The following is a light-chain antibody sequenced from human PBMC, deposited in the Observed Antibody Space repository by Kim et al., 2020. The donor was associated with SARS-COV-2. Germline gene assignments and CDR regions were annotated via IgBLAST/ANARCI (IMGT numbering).Light chain of an antibody. V-gene: IGLV1-47*01. CDR2: RNY. Sequence: GQRVTTSWSGSRSTIGSNYVYWCQQLPGTAPNLRSYRNYQRPSGVPDRFSRSKSGTAAPLAISGRRSEDEADYYCAAWDDSLSGVVFGGGTQLTGL. CDR1: RSTIGSNY. CDR3: AAWDDSLSGVV. J-gene: IGLJ2*01.